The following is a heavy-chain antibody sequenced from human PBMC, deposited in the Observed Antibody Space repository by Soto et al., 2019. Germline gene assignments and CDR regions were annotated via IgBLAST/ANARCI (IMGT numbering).Heavy chain of an antibody. J-gene: IGHJ6*02. CDR2: INIYGSST. D-gene: IGHD4-17*01. Sequence: WGSLRLSCAASGFSFSNCWMHWVRQAPGMGLVWVSHINIYGSSTTYADSVKGRFTISRDNAKNTLYLHMNSLRAEDTAVYYCARALRYYGTEVWGHGTTVIVS. CDR1: GFSFSNCW. CDR3: ARALRYYGTEV. V-gene: IGHV3-74*01.